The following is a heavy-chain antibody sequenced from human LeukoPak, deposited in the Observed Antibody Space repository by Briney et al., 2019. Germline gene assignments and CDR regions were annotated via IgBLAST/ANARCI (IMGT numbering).Heavy chain of an antibody. Sequence: GGSLRLSCTASGFTFGDFALSWVRQAPWKGLEWVGFIRSKVFGGTTDYAASVKGRFTISRDDSKSIAYLQMNTLKTEDTGVYYCTRDLVAVTGDTFYYYAMDVWGQGTTVTVSS. J-gene: IGHJ6*02. CDR1: GFTFGDFA. D-gene: IGHD6-19*01. CDR2: IRSKVFGGTT. CDR3: TRDLVAVTGDTFYYYAMDV. V-gene: IGHV3-49*04.